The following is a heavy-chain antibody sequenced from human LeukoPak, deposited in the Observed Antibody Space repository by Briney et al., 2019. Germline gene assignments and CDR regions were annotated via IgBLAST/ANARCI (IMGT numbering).Heavy chain of an antibody. Sequence: GESLKISCKASGYNFTNYWIGWVRQVPGKGLEWMGIIYPGDSDTRYSPSFQGQVTISADKSISTAYLQWSSLKASDTAMYYCARQSSYYGSGSYSPLDYWGQGTLVTVSS. CDR3: ARQSSYYGSGSYSPLDY. CDR2: IYPGDSDT. V-gene: IGHV5-51*01. J-gene: IGHJ4*02. CDR1: GYNFTNYW. D-gene: IGHD3-10*01.